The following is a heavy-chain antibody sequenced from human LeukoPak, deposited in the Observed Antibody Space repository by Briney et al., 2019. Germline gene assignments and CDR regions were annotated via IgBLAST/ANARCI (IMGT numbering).Heavy chain of an antibody. V-gene: IGHV3-11*04. CDR1: GFTFSDYY. J-gene: IGHJ4*02. Sequence: GGSLRLSCAASGFTFSDYYMSWIRQAPGKGLEWVSYISSSGSTIYYADSVKGRFTVSRDNARNSVYLQMNSLRVEDTAVYYCVRRAVSGEEALDFDYWGQGTLVTVSS. D-gene: IGHD6-19*01. CDR3: VRRAVSGEEALDFDY. CDR2: ISSSGSTI.